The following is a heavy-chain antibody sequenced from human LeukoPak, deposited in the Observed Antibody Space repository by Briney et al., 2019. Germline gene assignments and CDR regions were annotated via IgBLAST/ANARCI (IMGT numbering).Heavy chain of an antibody. J-gene: IGHJ4*02. CDR3: ARLTRFRSLSYYYGSGGHPDY. CDR1: GGSISSSTYY. Sequence: SETLSLTCTVSGGSISSSTYYWGWIRQPPGKGLEWIGSMYYSSGNTYYNPSLKSRVTISVDTSKNQFSLKLSSVTAADTAVYYCARLTRFRSLSYYYGSGGHPDYWGQGTLVTVSS. V-gene: IGHV4-39*07. D-gene: IGHD3-10*01. CDR2: MYYSSGNT.